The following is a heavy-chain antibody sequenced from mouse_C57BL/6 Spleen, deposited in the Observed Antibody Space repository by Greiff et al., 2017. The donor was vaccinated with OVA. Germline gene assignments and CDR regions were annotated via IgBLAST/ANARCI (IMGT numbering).Heavy chain of an antibody. CDR2: IYWDDDK. J-gene: IGHJ1*03. CDR3: ARREYYGSSLYWYFDV. V-gene: IGHV8-12*01. Sequence: QVTLKVSGPGILQSSQTLSLTCSFSGFSLSTSGMGVSWIRQPSGKGLEWLAHIYWDDDKRYNPSLKSRRTISKDTSRNQVFLKITSVDTADTATYYCARREYYGSSLYWYFDVWGTGTTVTVSS. D-gene: IGHD1-1*01. CDR1: GFSLSTSGMG.